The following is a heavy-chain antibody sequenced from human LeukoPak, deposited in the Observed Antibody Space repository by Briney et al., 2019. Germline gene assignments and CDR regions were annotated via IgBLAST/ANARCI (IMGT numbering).Heavy chain of an antibody. J-gene: IGHJ5*02. D-gene: IGHD3-10*01. CDR3: TGGGLVRGSLHWFDP. CDR2: IYYRSKWYS. V-gene: IGHV6-1*01. Sequence: SRTLSLTCAISGDSVSGGSAGWNWIRQSPSRGLEWLGRIYYRSKWYSDYAISVKSRITINPDTSRNQFSLQLNSVTHDDTAVYYCTGGGLVRGSLHWFDPWGQGTLVTVSS. CDR1: GDSVSGGSAG.